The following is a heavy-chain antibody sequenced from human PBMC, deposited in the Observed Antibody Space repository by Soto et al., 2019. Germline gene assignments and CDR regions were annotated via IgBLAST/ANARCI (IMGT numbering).Heavy chain of an antibody. J-gene: IGHJ4*02. V-gene: IGHV1-2*02. Sequence: ASVKVSCKASGYIFTGHDMHWVGQAPGQGLEWMGSINPNSGGTNYAQKFQGRLTMTIDTSINTAYMELSRLRSDDTALYYCVRLMIIGAKTHFDKLCQGTLDTLCS. CDR2: INPNSGGT. CDR1: GYIFTGHD. CDR3: VRLMIIGAKTHFDK. D-gene: IGHD3-22*01.